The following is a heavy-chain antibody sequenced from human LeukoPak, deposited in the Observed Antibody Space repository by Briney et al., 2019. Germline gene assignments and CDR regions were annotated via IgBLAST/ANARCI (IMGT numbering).Heavy chain of an antibody. D-gene: IGHD6-13*01. CDR3: ARNPLAAAGQTSFDY. J-gene: IGHJ4*02. CDR2: IIPIFGTA. CDR1: GGTFSSYA. V-gene: IGHV1-69*05. Sequence: ASVKVSCKASGGTFSSYAISWVRQAPGQGLEWVGGIIPIFGTANYAQKFQGRVTITTDESTCTAYMELSSLRSEDTAVYYCARNPLAAAGQTSFDYWGQGTLVTVSS.